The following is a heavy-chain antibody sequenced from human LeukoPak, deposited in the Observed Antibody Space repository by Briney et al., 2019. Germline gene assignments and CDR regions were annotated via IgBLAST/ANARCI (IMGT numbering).Heavy chain of an antibody. D-gene: IGHD4-23*01. Sequence: PGGSLRLSCAASGFTFSSYSMNWVRQAPGMGLEWVSSISSSSSSIYYADSVKGRFAISRDNPKNSPYVQMDSLRAEDTAVYYCARGRPHGNDYWGQGTLVTVSS. CDR3: ARGRPHGNDY. J-gene: IGHJ4*02. V-gene: IGHV3-21*06. CDR2: ISSSSSSI. CDR1: GFTFSSYS.